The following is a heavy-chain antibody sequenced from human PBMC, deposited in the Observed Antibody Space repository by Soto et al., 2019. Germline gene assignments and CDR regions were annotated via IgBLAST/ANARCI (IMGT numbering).Heavy chain of an antibody. D-gene: IGHD4-17*01. V-gene: IGHV5-51*01. CDR3: ARPSGGDSKTYAAFDI. CDR2: IYPGDSDT. J-gene: IGHJ3*02. CDR1: GYSFTNYW. Sequence: EVQLVQSGAEVKKPGESLKISCKGSGYSFTNYWIGWVRQMPGKGLESMGIIYPGDSDTRYSPSFQGQVTISADKSISAAYLQWRSLKASHTAMYYCARPSGGDSKTYAAFDIWGQGTMVTVSS.